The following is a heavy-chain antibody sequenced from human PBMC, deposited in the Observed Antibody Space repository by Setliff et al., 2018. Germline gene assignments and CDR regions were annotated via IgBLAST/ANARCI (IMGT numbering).Heavy chain of an antibody. V-gene: IGHV4-34*01. D-gene: IGHD2-8*02. CDR3: TVYNTGSSKDHY. Sequence: SETLSLTCAVYGGSFSGYYWSWIRQPPGKGLEWIGEINHSGSTNYNPSLKSRVTISVDTSKNQFSLKLSSVTAADTALHYCTVYNTGSSKDHYWGQGTPVTVSS. CDR1: GGSFSGYY. J-gene: IGHJ4*02. CDR2: INHSGST.